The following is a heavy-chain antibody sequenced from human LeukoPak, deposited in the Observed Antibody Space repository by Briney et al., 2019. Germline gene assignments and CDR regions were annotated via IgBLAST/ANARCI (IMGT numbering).Heavy chain of an antibody. CDR3: VKGGFTYYDD. CDR1: GFIFSSYE. D-gene: IGHD3-22*01. CDR2: INTGDIT. V-gene: IGHV3-23*01. J-gene: IGHJ4*02. Sequence: GGSLRLSCATSGFIFSSYEMNWVRQAPEKGLEWVSTINTGDITFYANSVKGRFTISRDNSKNALFLQMNSLRAEDTAIYYCVKGGFTYYDDWGQGTLVTVSS.